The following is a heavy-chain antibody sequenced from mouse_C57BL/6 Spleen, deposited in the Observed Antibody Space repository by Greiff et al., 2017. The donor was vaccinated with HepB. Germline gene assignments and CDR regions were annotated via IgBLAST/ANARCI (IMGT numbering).Heavy chain of an antibody. J-gene: IGHJ1*03. D-gene: IGHD1-1*01. Sequence: EVMLVESEGGLVQPGSSMKLSCTASGFTFSDYYMAWVRQVPEKGLEWVANINYDGSSTYYLDSLKSRFIISRDNAKNILYLQMSSLKSEDTATYYCARTSITTEGYFDVWGTGTTVTVSS. CDR1: GFTFSDYY. CDR2: INYDGSST. V-gene: IGHV5-16*01. CDR3: ARTSITTEGYFDV.